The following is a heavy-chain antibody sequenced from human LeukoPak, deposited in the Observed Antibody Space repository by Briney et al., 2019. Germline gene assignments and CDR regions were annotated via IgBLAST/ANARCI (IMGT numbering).Heavy chain of an antibody. Sequence: GGSLRLSCEASGFTLSIYWMSWVRQAPGKGLEWVANINQDGSEEYYVDSVKGRFTISRDNAKKSLYLQMNSLRVEDTAVYYSARGFDGYYGFDIWGQGTMVTVSS. V-gene: IGHV3-7*05. CDR1: GFTLSIYW. D-gene: IGHD5-24*01. CDR3: ARGFDGYYGFDI. CDR2: INQDGSEE. J-gene: IGHJ3*02.